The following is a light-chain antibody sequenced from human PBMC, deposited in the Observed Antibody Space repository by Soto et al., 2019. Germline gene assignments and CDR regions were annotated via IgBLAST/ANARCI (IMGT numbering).Light chain of an antibody. Sequence: QSALIQPPSASGSPGQSVTISCSGTSSDVGGYNYVSWFQHHPGKAPKLLIYDVFKRPSGVPDRFSGSKSVNTASLTVSGLRGEDEADYYCLSYAGSNHWVFGGGTKLTVL. V-gene: IGLV2-8*01. J-gene: IGLJ3*02. CDR3: LSYAGSNHWV. CDR1: SSDVGGYNY. CDR2: DVF.